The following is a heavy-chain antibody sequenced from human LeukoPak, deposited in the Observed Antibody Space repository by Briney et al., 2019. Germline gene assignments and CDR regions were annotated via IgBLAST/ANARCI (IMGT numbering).Heavy chain of an antibody. CDR2: IYHSGST. CDR3: ARGGPAVEYQLLDP. D-gene: IGHD2-2*01. V-gene: IGHV4-30-2*01. Sequence: PSQTLSLTCAVSGGSISSGGYSWSWIRQPPGKGLEWIGYIYHSGSTYYNPSLKSRVTISVDRSKNQFSLKLSSVTAADTAVYYCARGGPAVEYQLLDPWGQGTLVTVSS. CDR1: GGSISSGGYS. J-gene: IGHJ5*02.